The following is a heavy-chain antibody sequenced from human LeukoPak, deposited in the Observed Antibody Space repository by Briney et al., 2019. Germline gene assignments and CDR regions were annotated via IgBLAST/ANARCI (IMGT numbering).Heavy chain of an antibody. CDR3: ARDAAYYYDSSGYPPYYFDY. J-gene: IGHJ4*02. V-gene: IGHV4-59*01. D-gene: IGHD3-22*01. Sequence: SETLSLTCTVSGGSISSYYWSWIRQPPGKGLEWVGYIYYSGSTNYNPSLKRRVTISVDTSKNQFSLKLSSVTAADTAVYYCARDAAYYYDSSGYPPYYFDYWGQGTLVTVSS. CDR1: GGSISSYY. CDR2: IYYSGST.